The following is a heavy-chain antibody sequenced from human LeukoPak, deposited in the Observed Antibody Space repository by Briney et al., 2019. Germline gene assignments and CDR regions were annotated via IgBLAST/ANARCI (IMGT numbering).Heavy chain of an antibody. Sequence: GGSLRLSCAASGFTFSSYAMSWVRQAPGKGLEWVSAISGSDGSTYYADSVKGRFTISRDNSKNTLYLQMNSLRAEDTAVYYCAKDWYDFWSGYYPSHYYYYMDVWGKGTTVTVSS. CDR1: GFTFSSYA. D-gene: IGHD3-3*01. V-gene: IGHV3-23*01. CDR2: ISGSDGST. CDR3: AKDWYDFWSGYYPSHYYYYMDV. J-gene: IGHJ6*03.